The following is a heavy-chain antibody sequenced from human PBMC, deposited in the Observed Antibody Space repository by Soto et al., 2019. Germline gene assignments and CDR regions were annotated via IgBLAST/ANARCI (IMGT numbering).Heavy chain of an antibody. J-gene: IGHJ6*02. V-gene: IGHV1-2*02. CDR2: INPKFGDT. CDR3: ARNMDYYYGRGSGNGHGV. CDR1: GYTFTAYH. D-gene: IGHD3-10*02. Sequence: QVQLVQSGAEVKEPGDSVRVSCEASGYTFTAYHIHWVRHAPGQGLEWMGWINPKFGDTSYAQDFQGRVSMTRDMSISTVYMELSRLTSDDTAIYYCARNMDYYYGRGSGNGHGVWGQGTTVTVFS.